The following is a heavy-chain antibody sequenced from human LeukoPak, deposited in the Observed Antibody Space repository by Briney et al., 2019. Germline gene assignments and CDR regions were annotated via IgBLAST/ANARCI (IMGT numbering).Heavy chain of an antibody. CDR2: IGTAGDT. Sequence: GGSLRLSCAASGFTFTSYDMHWVRQVIGKGLEWVSAIGTAGDTYYPGSVKGRFTISRENAKNSSYLQMNSLRAEDTAVYYCARGPGVSDSSSWYPTYWGQGTLVTVSP. J-gene: IGHJ4*02. CDR1: GFTFTSYD. CDR3: ARGPGVSDSSSWYPTY. D-gene: IGHD6-13*01. V-gene: IGHV3-13*01.